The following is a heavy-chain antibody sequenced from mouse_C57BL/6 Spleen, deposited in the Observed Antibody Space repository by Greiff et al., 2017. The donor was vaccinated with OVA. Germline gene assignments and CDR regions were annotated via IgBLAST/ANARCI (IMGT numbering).Heavy chain of an antibody. Sequence: QVQLQQPGAELVKPGASVKLSCKASGYTFTSYWMQWVKQRPGQGLEWIGEIDPSDSYTNYNQKFKGKATLTVDTSTSTAYMQLSSLTSEDSAVYYCASRLPDFDDWGQGTTLTVAS. CDR2: IDPSDSYT. V-gene: IGHV1-50*01. CDR1: GYTFTSYW. D-gene: IGHD1-2*01. J-gene: IGHJ2*01. CDR3: ASRLPDFDD.